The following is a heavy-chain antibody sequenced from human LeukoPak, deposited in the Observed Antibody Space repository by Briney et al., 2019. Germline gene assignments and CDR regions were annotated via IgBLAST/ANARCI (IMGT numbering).Heavy chain of an antibody. J-gene: IGHJ4*02. CDR2: IYYSGST. CDR1: GGSISSGGYY. CDR3: ARVVLGETYGDY. V-gene: IGHV4-31*03. Sequence: PSETLSLTCTVSGGSISSGGYYWSWIRQHPGTGLEWIGYIYYSGSTYYSPSLKSRVTISVDTSKNQFSLKLSSVTAADTAVYYCARVVLGETYGDYWGQGILVTVSS. D-gene: IGHD1-26*01.